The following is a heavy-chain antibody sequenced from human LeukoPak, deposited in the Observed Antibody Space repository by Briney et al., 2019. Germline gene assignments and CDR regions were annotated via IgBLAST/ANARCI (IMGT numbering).Heavy chain of an antibody. Sequence: ASVKVSCKASGYTLTSYYMHWVRQAPGQGLDWMGVINPSGGSTSYAHKFQGRVTMTRDTSTSTVNMELSSLRSEDTPMYYCARGSPLWFGELLSWWFDPWGQGTLVTVSS. CDR3: ARGSPLWFGELLSWWFDP. J-gene: IGHJ5*02. V-gene: IGHV1-46*01. CDR2: INPSGGST. CDR1: GYTLTSYY. D-gene: IGHD3-10*01.